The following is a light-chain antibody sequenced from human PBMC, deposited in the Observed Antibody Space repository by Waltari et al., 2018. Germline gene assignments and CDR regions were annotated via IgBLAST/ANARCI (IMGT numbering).Light chain of an antibody. CDR1: SCSLASNY. CDR2: EDV. J-gene: IGLJ2*01. Sequence: NFILTQSHSVSESPGKTVTISCPRSSCSLASNYVHWAQHRPGSAPITVIYEDVRRPSGVPDRFSGSVDSSSNSASLTISGLKTEDEADYYCQSYDNTNRWVIFGGGTKLTVL. V-gene: IGLV6-57*03. CDR3: QSYDNTNRWVI.